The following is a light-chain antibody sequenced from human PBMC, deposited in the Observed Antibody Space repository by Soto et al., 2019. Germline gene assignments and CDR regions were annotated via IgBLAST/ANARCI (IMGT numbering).Light chain of an antibody. J-gene: IGKJ1*01. Sequence: EVVLTQSPATLSLSPGERATLSCRASQGIRNYLAWYQQKPGQAPRLLIYDASNRATGIPARFSGSGSRTNFTLTISSLEPEDFAVYYCQQRSNWPAFGQGTKV. CDR1: QGIRNY. CDR3: QQRSNWPA. V-gene: IGKV3-11*01. CDR2: DAS.